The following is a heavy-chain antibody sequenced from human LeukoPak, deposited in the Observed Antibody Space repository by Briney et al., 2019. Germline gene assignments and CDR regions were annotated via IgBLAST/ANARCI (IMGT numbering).Heavy chain of an antibody. J-gene: IGHJ4*02. Sequence: GGSLRLSCAASGFTFSSYAMSWVRQAPGKGVEWVSAISGSGGSTYYADSVKGRFTISRDNSKNTLYLQMNSLRAEDTAVYYCAREGGRGPAAFFDYWGQGTLVTVSS. CDR2: ISGSGGST. CDR1: GFTFSSYA. D-gene: IGHD2-2*01. V-gene: IGHV3-23*01. CDR3: AREGGRGPAAFFDY.